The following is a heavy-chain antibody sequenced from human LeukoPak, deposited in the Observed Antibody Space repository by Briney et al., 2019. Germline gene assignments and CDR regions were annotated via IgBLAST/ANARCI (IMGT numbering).Heavy chain of an antibody. Sequence: AGGSLRLSCAASGFTFSRYGMYWVRQAPGKGLEWVALISYDKSHRYYADSVKGRLTISRDNSKNTMYLQMNCLRAEETAVYYCAKSPDTLNYGLLECWGQGTLVTVSP. CDR1: GFTFSRYG. V-gene: IGHV3-30*18. CDR2: ISYDKSHR. D-gene: IGHD1-7*01. J-gene: IGHJ4*02. CDR3: AKSPDTLNYGLLEC.